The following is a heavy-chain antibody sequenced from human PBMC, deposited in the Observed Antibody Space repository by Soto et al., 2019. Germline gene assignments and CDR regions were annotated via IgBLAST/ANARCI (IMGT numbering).Heavy chain of an antibody. CDR3: AREGNLGRWIQPLDS. D-gene: IGHD2-2*03. Sequence: SETLSLTCAVSGGSISSGGYSWSWIRQPPGKGLEWIGSIYYSGSTYYNPSLKSRVTISVDTSKNQFSLKLSSVTTADTAVYFCAREGNLGRWIQPLDSWGQGTLVTVSS. CDR1: GGSISSGGYS. V-gene: IGHV4-30-2*03. CDR2: IYYSGST. J-gene: IGHJ4*02.